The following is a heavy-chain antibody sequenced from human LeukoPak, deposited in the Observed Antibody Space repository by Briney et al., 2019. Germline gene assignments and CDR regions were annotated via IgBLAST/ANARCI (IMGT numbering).Heavy chain of an antibody. CDR3: GEFDY. Sequence: GGSLRLSCAASGFTFSSYAMSWVRQAPGKGLKWVSAISGSGGSTYYADSVKGRFTISRDNSKNTLYLQMNSLYYCAKEAAAAGEFDYWGQGTLVTVSS. CDR1: GFTFSSYA. D-gene: IGHD6-13*01. CDR2: ISGSGGST. V-gene: IGHV3-23*01. J-gene: IGHJ4*02.